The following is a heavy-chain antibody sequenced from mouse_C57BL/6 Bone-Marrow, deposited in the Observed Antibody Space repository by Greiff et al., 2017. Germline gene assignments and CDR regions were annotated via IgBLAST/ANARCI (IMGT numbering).Heavy chain of an antibody. CDR1: GFTFSSYA. Sequence: EVKVVESGEGLVKPGGSLKLSCAASGFTFSSYAMSWVRQTPEKRLEWVAYLSSGGGYISYADTVKGRFTISRDNARNTLYLQMSSLKSEDTAMYYCTRDEYYFDYWGQGTTLTVSS. V-gene: IGHV5-9-1*02. CDR3: TRDEYYFDY. CDR2: LSSGGGYI. J-gene: IGHJ2*01.